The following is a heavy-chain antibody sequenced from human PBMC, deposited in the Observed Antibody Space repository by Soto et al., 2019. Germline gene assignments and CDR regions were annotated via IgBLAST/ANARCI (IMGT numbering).Heavy chain of an antibody. CDR3: AKLSSSHPWGFDY. CDR1: GFTFSSYA. V-gene: IGHV3-23*01. D-gene: IGHD6-13*01. J-gene: IGHJ4*02. Sequence: EVQLLESGGGLVQPGGSLRLSCAASGFTFSSYAMSWVRQAPGKGLEWVSAISGSGDSTYYADSVKGRFTISRDNSKNTLYLQMNSLRAEDTAVYYCAKLSSSHPWGFDYWGQGTLVTVSS. CDR2: ISGSGDST.